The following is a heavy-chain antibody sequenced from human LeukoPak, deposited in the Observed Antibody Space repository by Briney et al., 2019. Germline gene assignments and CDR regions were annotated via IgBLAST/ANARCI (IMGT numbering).Heavy chain of an antibody. J-gene: IGHJ4*02. CDR3: ARHRGAYCSGGNCYSSCYFDY. Sequence: SETLSLTCTVTDGSISSTSFYWDWIRQPPGKGLEWIGSISYNEYSYYNPSLKSRVTISVDTSRNQFSLKLTSVTAADTAVYYCARHRGAYCSGGNCYSSCYFDYWGQGTLVTVSS. CDR2: ISYNEYS. CDR1: DGSISSTSFY. V-gene: IGHV4-39*01. D-gene: IGHD2-15*01.